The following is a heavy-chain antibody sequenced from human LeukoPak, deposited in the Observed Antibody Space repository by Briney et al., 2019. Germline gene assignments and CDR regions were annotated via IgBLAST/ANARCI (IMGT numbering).Heavy chain of an antibody. CDR3: ARDEIIVGDDRSVSGFLDY. CDR1: GGSISSSSYY. J-gene: IGHJ4*02. V-gene: IGHV4-39*07. D-gene: IGHD1-26*01. CDR2: INHSGST. Sequence: SETLSLTCTVSGGSISSSSYYWGWIRQPPGKGLEWIGEINHSGSTNYNPSLKSRVTMSVDTSKNQFSLRLNSVTAADTAVYYCARDEIIVGDDRSVSGFLDYWGQGTLVTVSS.